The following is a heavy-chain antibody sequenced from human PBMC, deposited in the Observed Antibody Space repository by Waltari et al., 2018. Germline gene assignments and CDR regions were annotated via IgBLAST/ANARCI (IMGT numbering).Heavy chain of an antibody. J-gene: IGHJ6*02. Sequence: QMQLVQSGPEVKKPGTSVKVSCKASGFTFTSSAVQWVRQARGHRLEWIGWIVVGSGNTNYAQKFQERVTITRDMSTSTAYMELSSLRSEDTAVYYCAADQVLRFLEWLPNYYYYGMDVWGQGTTVTVSS. CDR1: GFTFTSSA. V-gene: IGHV1-58*01. CDR2: IVVGSGNT. CDR3: AADQVLRFLEWLPNYYYYGMDV. D-gene: IGHD3-3*01.